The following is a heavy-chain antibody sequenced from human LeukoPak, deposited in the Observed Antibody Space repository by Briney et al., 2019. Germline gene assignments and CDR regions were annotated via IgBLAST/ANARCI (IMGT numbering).Heavy chain of an antibody. CDR2: INRDGSST. Sequence: GGSLRLSCAASGFTFSSYWMHWVRQAPGKGLVWVSRINRDGSSTSYADSVKGRFTISRDNAKNTLYLQMNSLRAEDTAVYYCAREWELDYWGQGTLVTVSS. CDR3: AREWELDY. V-gene: IGHV3-74*01. CDR1: GFTFSSYW. J-gene: IGHJ4*02. D-gene: IGHD1-26*01.